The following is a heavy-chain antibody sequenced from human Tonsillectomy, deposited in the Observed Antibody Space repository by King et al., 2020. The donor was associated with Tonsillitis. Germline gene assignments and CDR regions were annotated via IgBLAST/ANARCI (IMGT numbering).Heavy chain of an antibody. Sequence: VQLVESGGGLVKPGGSVRLSCAASGFTFSDYYMSWIRQAPGKGLEWVSYITSSSSYTNYADSVKGRFTISRDNAKNSLYLQMNSLRAEDTAVYYWARCERDTAMVSDYWGQGTLVTVSS. D-gene: IGHD5-18*01. V-gene: IGHV3-11*05. CDR1: GFTFSDYY. J-gene: IGHJ4*02. CDR3: ARCERDTAMVSDY. CDR2: ITSSSSYT.